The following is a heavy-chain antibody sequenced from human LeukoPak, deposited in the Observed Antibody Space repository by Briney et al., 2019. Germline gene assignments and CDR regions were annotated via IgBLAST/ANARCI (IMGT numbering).Heavy chain of an antibody. CDR3: ATDHSKAVGATLQYAFDI. J-gene: IGHJ3*02. Sequence: ASVKVSCKVSGYTLTELSMHWVRQAPGKGLEWMGGFDPEDGETIYAQKFQGRVTMTEDTSTDTAYMELSSLRSEDTAVYYCATDHSKAVGATLQYAFDIWGRGTMVTVSS. V-gene: IGHV1-24*01. CDR2: FDPEDGET. D-gene: IGHD1-26*01. CDR1: GYTLTELS.